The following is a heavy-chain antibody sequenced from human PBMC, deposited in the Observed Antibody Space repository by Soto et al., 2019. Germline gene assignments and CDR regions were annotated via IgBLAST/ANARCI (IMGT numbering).Heavy chain of an antibody. CDR1: GGSISSYY. D-gene: IGHD4-17*01. V-gene: IGHV4-4*07. Sequence: SESLSLTCTVSGGSISSYYWSWFPQTAGEGLEWLGRIYARGSINYKPSLRSRVTVSVATARNQFSLRLSSLTAADTPVYYCGTNVNYGGNRMDNWGQGTLVTVSS. CDR3: GTNVNYGGNRMDN. J-gene: IGHJ4*02. CDR2: IYARGSI.